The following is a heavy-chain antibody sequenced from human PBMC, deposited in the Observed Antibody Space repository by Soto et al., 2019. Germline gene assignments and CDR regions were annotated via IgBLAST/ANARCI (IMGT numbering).Heavy chain of an antibody. CDR3: ARDYNREFDY. D-gene: IGHD3-10*01. V-gene: IGHV3-7*05. CDR1: GLTFSDYW. Sequence: EVQLVESGGGLVQPGGSLRLSCAASGLTFSDYWMSWVRQAPGKGLEWVANIKEDGSEKYYVDSVKGRFTISRDNAKNSLYMQMNSLRAEDTAVYYCARDYNREFDYWGQGTPVTVPS. CDR2: IKEDGSEK. J-gene: IGHJ4*02.